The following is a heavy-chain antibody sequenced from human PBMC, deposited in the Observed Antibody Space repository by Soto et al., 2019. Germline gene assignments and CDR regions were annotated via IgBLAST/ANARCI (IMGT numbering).Heavy chain of an antibody. D-gene: IGHD2-2*02. CDR3: TTDEGDANSFYTLDF. J-gene: IGHJ4*02. V-gene: IGHV3-15*06. Sequence: EVQVVESGGGFVEPGGSLRLSCAVSSFTFSDAWLSWVRQAPGKGLEWVGRIRSKANGETPHYAAAVRGRFTISRDDSRDTLFLQMNSLNIEDTAVYYCTTDEGDANSFYTLDFWGQGILVTVSS. CDR2: IRSKANGETP. CDR1: SFTFSDAW.